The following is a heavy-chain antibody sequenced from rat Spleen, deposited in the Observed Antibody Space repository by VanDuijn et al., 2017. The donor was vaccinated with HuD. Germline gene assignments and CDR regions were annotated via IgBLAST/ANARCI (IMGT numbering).Heavy chain of an antibody. Sequence: EVQLVESGGGLVQPGRSLKLSCAASGFTFSNYYMAWVRQAPTKGLEWVTYISAGGGSTYYRDSVKGRFTISRDNAKSTLYLQMDSLRSEDTATYYCARDPTLFDYWGQGVMVTVSS. D-gene: IGHD3-5*01. CDR1: GFTFSNYY. J-gene: IGHJ2*01. CDR3: ARDPTLFDY. CDR2: ISAGGGST. V-gene: IGHV5-27*01.